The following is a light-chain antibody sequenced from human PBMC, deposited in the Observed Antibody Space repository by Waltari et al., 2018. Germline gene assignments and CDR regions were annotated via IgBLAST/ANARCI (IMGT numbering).Light chain of an antibody. V-gene: IGLV3-25*03. CDR3: QSADSSGSVV. J-gene: IGLJ2*01. Sequence: SFALTQPPSLSVSPGQTARITCSGDALSKQYAHWHQQRPGLAPILVIYKDSERPSGIPGRFSGSSSGTTVTLTISGVQAEDEADYYCQSADSSGSVVFGGGTKLTVL. CDR2: KDS. CDR1: ALSKQY.